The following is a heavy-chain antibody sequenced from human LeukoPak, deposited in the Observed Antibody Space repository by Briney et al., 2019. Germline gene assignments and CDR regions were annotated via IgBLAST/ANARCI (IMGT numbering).Heavy chain of an antibody. V-gene: IGHV4-34*01. CDR2: INHSGST. CDR1: GGSFSGYY. J-gene: IGHJ6*03. D-gene: IGHD3-10*01. CDR3: ARGRNYYGSGTYQYYYSYYYMDV. Sequence: SETLSLTCAVDGGSFSGYYWSLIRQPPGKGLEWIGEINHSGSTNYNPSLKSRATISVDTSKTQLSLKLTAVTAADTAVYYCARGRNYYGSGTYQYYYSYYYMDVWGKGTTVTVSS.